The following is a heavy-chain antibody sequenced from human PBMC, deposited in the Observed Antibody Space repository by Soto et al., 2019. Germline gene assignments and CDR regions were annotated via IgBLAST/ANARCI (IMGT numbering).Heavy chain of an antibody. CDR1: GYTFTSYD. CDR3: AREGTVTQGQALYYYYGMDV. J-gene: IGHJ6*02. Sequence: GASVKVSCKASGYTFTSYDINWVRQATGQGLEWMGWMNPNSGNTGYAQKFQGRVTMTRNTSISTAYMELSSLRSEDTAVYYCAREGTVTQGQALYYYYGMDVWGQGTTVTVSS. CDR2: MNPNSGNT. V-gene: IGHV1-8*01. D-gene: IGHD4-4*01.